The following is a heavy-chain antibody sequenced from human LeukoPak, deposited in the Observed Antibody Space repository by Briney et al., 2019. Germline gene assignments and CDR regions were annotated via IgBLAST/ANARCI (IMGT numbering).Heavy chain of an antibody. D-gene: IGHD2/OR15-2a*01. CDR3: ARGGLSGQRTDLFDI. CDR2: IRASPYI. V-gene: IGHV3-21*01. CDR1: GFTFSSYS. Sequence: GRSLRLSCAASGFTFSSYSMNCARQAPGKGLEWVSSIRASPYIYYANSVKARFTISTDDSKNSLYLQMNSLRAEDTALYYCARGGLSGQRTDLFDIWGQGTMVTVSS. J-gene: IGHJ3*02.